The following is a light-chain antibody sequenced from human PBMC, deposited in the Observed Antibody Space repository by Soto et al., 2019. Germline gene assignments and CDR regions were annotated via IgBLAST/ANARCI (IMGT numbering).Light chain of an antibody. CDR1: SGFAGSFSL. CDR2: EGH. Sequence: QSALAQPASVSGSPGQSITISCTGTSGFAGSFSLVSWYQQHPGKAPKVMISEGHRRPSGVPDRFSGSTSVNSASLTIPGLQADDEADYYCCLYIGATTDVFGTGTKLTVL. V-gene: IGLV2-23*01. J-gene: IGLJ1*01. CDR3: CLYIGATTDV.